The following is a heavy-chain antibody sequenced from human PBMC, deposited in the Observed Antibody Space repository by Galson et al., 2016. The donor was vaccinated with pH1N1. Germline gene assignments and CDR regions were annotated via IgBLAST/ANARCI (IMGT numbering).Heavy chain of an antibody. CDR2: IYPGDSDT. D-gene: IGHD3-22*01. Sequence: QSGAEVKKPGESLKISCQASGYTFTRNWIAWVRQMPGRGLEWMGMIYPGDSDTRYNPSFQGQVTISADKSISTTYLHWGSLDASDTAMYFCARSARVWFDSSGYYPHYFDNWGQGTLVTVSS. J-gene: IGHJ4*02. V-gene: IGHV5-51*01. CDR1: GYTFTRNW. CDR3: ARSARVWFDSSGYYPHYFDN.